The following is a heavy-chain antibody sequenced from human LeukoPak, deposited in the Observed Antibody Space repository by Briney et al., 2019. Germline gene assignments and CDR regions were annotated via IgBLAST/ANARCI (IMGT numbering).Heavy chain of an antibody. CDR3: ARAPPDTAMVTRYYFDY. CDR2: ISWNSGSI. D-gene: IGHD5-18*01. Sequence: PGRSLRLSCAASGFTFDDYAMHWVRQAPGKGLEWVSGISWNSGSIGYADSVKGRFTISRDNAKNSLYLQMNSLRAEDMALYYCARAPPDTAMVTRYYFDYWGQGTLVTVSS. CDR1: GFTFDDYA. V-gene: IGHV3-9*03. J-gene: IGHJ4*02.